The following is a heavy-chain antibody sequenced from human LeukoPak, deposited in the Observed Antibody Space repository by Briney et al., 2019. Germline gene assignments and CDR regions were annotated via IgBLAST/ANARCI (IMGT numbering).Heavy chain of an antibody. CDR2: ISAYNGNT. D-gene: IGHD3-22*01. CDR1: GYTFTSYG. V-gene: IGHV1-18*01. CDR3: AGYYNVSSGYYENAFDI. J-gene: IGHJ3*02. Sequence: ASVKVSCKASGYTFTSYGISWVRQAPGQGLEWMGWISAYNGNTNYAQKLQGRVTMTTDTSTSTAYMELRSLRSDDTAVYYCAGYYNVSSGYYENAFDIWGQGTMVTVSS.